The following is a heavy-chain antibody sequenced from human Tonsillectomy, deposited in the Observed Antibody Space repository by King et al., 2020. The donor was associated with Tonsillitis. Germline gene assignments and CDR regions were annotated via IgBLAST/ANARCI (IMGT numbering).Heavy chain of an antibody. CDR2: IYSDGST. D-gene: IGHD1-26*01. Sequence: VQLVDSGGGLVQPGGSLRLSCGASGFTVSSNYMSWVRQAPGKGLEWVSIIYSDGSTYYADSVKGRFTISRDNSKNTLFLQMNSLRVEDTAVYYCARRSSGRLHWYFDLWGRGILVTVSS. V-gene: IGHV3-66*01. J-gene: IGHJ2*01. CDR3: ARRSSGRLHWYFDL. CDR1: GFTVSSNY.